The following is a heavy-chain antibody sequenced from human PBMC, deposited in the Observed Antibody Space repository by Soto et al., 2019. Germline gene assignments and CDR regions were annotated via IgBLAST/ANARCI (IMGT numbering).Heavy chain of an antibody. Sequence: GGSLRLSCAASGFTFSSYWMSWVRQAPGKGLEWVANIKQDGSEKYYVDSVKGRFTTSRDNAKNSLYLQMNSLRAEDTAVYYCAREEDSTPAVSYAMDVWGQGTTVTVSS. CDR1: GFTFSSYW. CDR3: AREEDSTPAVSYAMDV. CDR2: IKQDGSEK. D-gene: IGHD2-2*01. J-gene: IGHJ6*02. V-gene: IGHV3-7*01.